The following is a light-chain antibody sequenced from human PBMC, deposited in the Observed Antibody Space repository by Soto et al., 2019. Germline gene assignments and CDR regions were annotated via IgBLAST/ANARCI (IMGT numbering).Light chain of an antibody. CDR2: HAS. CDR3: QQYGTFPFS. V-gene: IGKV3-20*01. Sequence: EIVLTQSPGTLSLSPGESATLSCRANQVVSSSYLAWYHQKPGQAPRLLIYHASDRATGVPDRFSGSGSGTDFALTITRLKPEDFALFYCQQYGTFPFSFGQGTKLELK. J-gene: IGKJ2*01. CDR1: QVVSSSY.